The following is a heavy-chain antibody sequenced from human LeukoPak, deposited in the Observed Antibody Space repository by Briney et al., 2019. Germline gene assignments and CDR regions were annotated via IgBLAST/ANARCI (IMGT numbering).Heavy chain of an antibody. CDR1: GFTFSSYS. V-gene: IGHV4-34*01. CDR2: INHSGST. J-gene: IGHJ6*03. Sequence: GSLRLSCAASGFTFSSYSMNWVRQPPGKGLEWIGEINHSGSTNYNPSLKSRVTISVDTSKNQFSLKLSSVTAADTAVYYCARGRRYYDSSGYYYDYYYYMDVWGKGTTVTVSS. D-gene: IGHD3-22*01. CDR3: ARGRRYYDSSGYYYDYYYYMDV.